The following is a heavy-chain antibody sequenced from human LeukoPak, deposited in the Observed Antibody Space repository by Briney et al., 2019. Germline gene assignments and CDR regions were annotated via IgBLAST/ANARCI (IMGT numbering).Heavy chain of an antibody. CDR2: IRYDGSNK. Sequence: GGSLRLSCAASGFSFSSYGMHWVRQAPGKGLEWVAFIRYDGSNKYYADSVKGRFTISRDNSKNTLYLQMNSLRAEDTAVYYCAKIAAAGATFFDYWGQGTLVTVSS. CDR3: AKIAAAGATFFDY. CDR1: GFSFSSYG. D-gene: IGHD6-13*01. J-gene: IGHJ4*02. V-gene: IGHV3-30*02.